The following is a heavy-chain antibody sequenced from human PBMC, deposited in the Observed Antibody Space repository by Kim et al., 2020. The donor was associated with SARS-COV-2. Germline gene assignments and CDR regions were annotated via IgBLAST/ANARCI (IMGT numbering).Heavy chain of an antibody. V-gene: IGHV3-7*03. CDR1: GFTFGTYW. Sequence: GGSLRLSCAGSGFTFGTYWMSWVRQAPGKGLEWVANIKQDGSEQYYVDSVKGRFTISRDNAKNLMYLQMNSLRAEDTAVYYCARDSIAAGGNYYFYGMDVWGQGTTVTVSS. CDR2: IKQDGSEQ. J-gene: IGHJ6*02. CDR3: ARDSIAAGGNYYFYGMDV. D-gene: IGHD6-13*01.